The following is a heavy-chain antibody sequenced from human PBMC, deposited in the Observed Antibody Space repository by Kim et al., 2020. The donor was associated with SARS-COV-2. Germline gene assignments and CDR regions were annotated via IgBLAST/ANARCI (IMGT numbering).Heavy chain of an antibody. Sequence: ASVKVSCKASGYTFTSYGISWVRQAPGQGLEWMGWISAYNGNTNYAQKLQGRVTMTTDTSTSTAYMELRSLRSDDTAVYYCARDRAVTAAAAYKANYYYYGMDVWGQGTTVTVSS. D-gene: IGHD6-13*01. CDR3: ARDRAVTAAAAYKANYYYYGMDV. V-gene: IGHV1-18*01. CDR1: GYTFTSYG. J-gene: IGHJ6*02. CDR2: ISAYNGNT.